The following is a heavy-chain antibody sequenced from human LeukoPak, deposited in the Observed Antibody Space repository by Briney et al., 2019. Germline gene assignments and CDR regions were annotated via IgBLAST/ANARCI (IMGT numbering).Heavy chain of an antibody. CDR1: GYTFTSYA. CDR3: ARANSGSYADAFDI. V-gene: IGHV1-8*03. Sequence: GASVKVSCKASGYTFTSYAISWVRQAPGQGLEWMGWMNPNSGNTGYAQKFQGRVTITRNTSISTAYMELSSLRSEDTAVYYCARANSGSYADAFDIWGQGTMVTVSS. J-gene: IGHJ3*02. D-gene: IGHD1-26*01. CDR2: MNPNSGNT.